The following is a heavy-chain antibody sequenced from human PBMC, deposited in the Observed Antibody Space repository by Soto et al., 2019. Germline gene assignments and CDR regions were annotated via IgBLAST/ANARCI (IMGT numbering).Heavy chain of an antibody. Sequence: QVQLVESGGGVVQPGRSLRLSCAASGFTFSSYAMHWVRQAPGKGLEWVAVISYDGSSKYYADSVKGRFTISRDNSKNTLYLQMNSLRAEDTAVYYCARDLGDGGYSVAYYFDYWGQGTLVTVSS. V-gene: IGHV3-30-3*01. CDR2: ISYDGSSK. J-gene: IGHJ4*02. CDR3: ARDLGDGGYSVAYYFDY. D-gene: IGHD3-22*01. CDR1: GFTFSSYA.